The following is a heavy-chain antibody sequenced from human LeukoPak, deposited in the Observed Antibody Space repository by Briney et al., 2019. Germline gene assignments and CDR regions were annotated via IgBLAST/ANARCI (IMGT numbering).Heavy chain of an antibody. J-gene: IGHJ3*02. CDR2: ISDYNGNT. CDR1: GYTFTSYG. CDR3: ARMSPAAPTHAFDI. V-gene: IGHV1-18*01. D-gene: IGHD2-2*01. Sequence: ASVKVSCKASGYTFTSYGISWVRQAPGQGLEWMGWISDYNGNTNYAQKLQGRVTMTTDTSTSTAYMELRSLRSDDTAVYYCARMSPAAPTHAFDIWGQGTMVTVSS.